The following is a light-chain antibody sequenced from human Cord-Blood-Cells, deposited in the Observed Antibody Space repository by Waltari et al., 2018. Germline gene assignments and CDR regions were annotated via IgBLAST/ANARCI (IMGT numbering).Light chain of an antibody. V-gene: IGLV2-23*01. CDR2: EGS. CDR3: CSYAGSSTVV. Sequence: QSALTPPASVSGSPGQSITISCTGTSSDVGSYNLVSWYQQHPGKAPKLLIYEGSKRPSGVSNRFSGSKSGNMASLTISGLQAEDEADYYCCSYAGSSTVVFGGGTKLTVL. J-gene: IGLJ2*01. CDR1: SSDVGSYNL.